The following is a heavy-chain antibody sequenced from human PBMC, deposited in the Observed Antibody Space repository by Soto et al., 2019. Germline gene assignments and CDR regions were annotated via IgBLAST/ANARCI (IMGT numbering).Heavy chain of an antibody. D-gene: IGHD3-16*01. CDR3: AKDGATKGPPNSYYYMDV. CDR1: GFTFSSYA. Sequence: PGGSLRLSCAASGFTFSSYAMRWVRQAPGKGLEWVSAISGSGGSTYYADSVKGRFTISRDNSKNTLYLQMNSLRAEDTAIYYCAKDGATKGPPNSYYYMDVGGKGTSDTVSS. V-gene: IGHV3-23*01. J-gene: IGHJ6*03. CDR2: ISGSGGST.